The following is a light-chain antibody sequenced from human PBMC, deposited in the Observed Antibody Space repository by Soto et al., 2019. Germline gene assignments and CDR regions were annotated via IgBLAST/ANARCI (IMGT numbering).Light chain of an antibody. J-gene: IGKJ1*01. V-gene: IGKV1-39*01. CDR3: QQSYRTPRT. Sequence: DIQMTQSPSSLSASVGDRVTITCRASQGIRSDLNWYQQKPGKAPKLLIYKASTLESGVPSNFSGSGSGTDFTLTISSLQPEDFATYYCQQSYRTPRTFGQGTKVDIK. CDR2: KAS. CDR1: QGIRSD.